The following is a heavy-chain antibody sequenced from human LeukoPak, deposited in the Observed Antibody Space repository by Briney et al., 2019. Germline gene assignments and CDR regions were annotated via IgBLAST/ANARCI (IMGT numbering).Heavy chain of an antibody. CDR2: ISSSSSYI. CDR1: GFTFSSYS. D-gene: IGHD2-2*01. J-gene: IGHJ4*02. CDR3: ARDCSSTSCYSNVIY. Sequence: GGSLRLSCAASGFTFSSYSMNWVRQAPGKGLEWVSSISSSSSYIYYADSVKGRFTISRDNAKNSLYLQMNSLRAEDTAVYYCARDCSSTSCYSNVIYWGQGTLVTVSS. V-gene: IGHV3-21*01.